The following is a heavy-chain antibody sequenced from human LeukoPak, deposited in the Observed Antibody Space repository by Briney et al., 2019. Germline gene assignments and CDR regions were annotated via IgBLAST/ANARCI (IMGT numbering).Heavy chain of an antibody. D-gene: IGHD1-26*01. CDR3: ARDRRGAAAGD. J-gene: IGHJ3*01. V-gene: IGHV3-48*04. CDR1: GFTFSSYS. Sequence: GGSLRLSCAASGFTFSSYSMNWVRQAPGKGLEWVSYISSSGSTIYYADSVKGRFTISRDNAKNSLYLQMNSLRAEDTAVYYCARDRRGAAAGDWGQGTMVTVSS. CDR2: ISSSGSTI.